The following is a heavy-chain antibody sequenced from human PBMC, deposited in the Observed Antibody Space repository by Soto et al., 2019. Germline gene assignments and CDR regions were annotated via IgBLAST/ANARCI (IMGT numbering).Heavy chain of an antibody. CDR2: IYPSGMP. Sequence: SETLSLTCTVSGGSISNAAYSWSWIRQPPGKGLEWIGYIYPSGMPFYNPSLRSRVTISIDRSNDQFSLNLKSVTAADTAVYYWARKGGGWGLFDSWGQGTLVTVSS. J-gene: IGHJ4*02. V-gene: IGHV4-30-2*01. CDR1: GGSISNAAYS. CDR3: ARKGGGWGLFDS. D-gene: IGHD3-16*01.